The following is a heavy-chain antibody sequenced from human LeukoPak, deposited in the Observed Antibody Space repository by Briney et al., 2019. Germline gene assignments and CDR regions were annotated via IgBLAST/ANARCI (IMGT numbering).Heavy chain of an antibody. CDR3: ARETSSSGWFDY. V-gene: IGHV3-21*01. J-gene: IGHJ5*01. CDR1: GFTFSRSN. CDR2: ISGSSGYI. Sequence: GGSLRLSCAASGFTFSRSNMNWVRQAPGKGLEWVSSISGSSGYIYYAESVKGRSTISRDNAKNSLYLQMKSLRAEDTAVYYCARETSSSGWFDYWGQGPLVTVSS. D-gene: IGHD6-19*01.